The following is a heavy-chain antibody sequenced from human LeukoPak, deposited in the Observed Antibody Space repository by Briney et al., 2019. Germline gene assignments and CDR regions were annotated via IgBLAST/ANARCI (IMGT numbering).Heavy chain of an antibody. CDR2: ISGSGGST. J-gene: IGHJ6*03. CDR3: AKGTMVRGVIRTNYYYYMDV. V-gene: IGHV3-23*01. Sequence: AGTLRLSCAASGFTFSSYGMSWVRQAPGKGLEWVSAISGSGGSTYYADSVKGRFTISRDNSKNTLYLQMNSLRAEDTAVYYCAKGTMVRGVIRTNYYYYMDVWGKGTTVTISS. CDR1: GFTFSSYG. D-gene: IGHD3-10*01.